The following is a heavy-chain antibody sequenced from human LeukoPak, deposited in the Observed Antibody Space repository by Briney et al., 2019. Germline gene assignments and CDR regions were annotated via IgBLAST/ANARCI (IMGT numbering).Heavy chain of an antibody. CDR2: ISSSSSYI. J-gene: IGHJ4*02. Sequence: SGGSLRLSCAAPGFTFNSYGMNWVRQAPGKGLEWVSSISSSSSYIYYADSVKGRFTISRDNAKNSLYLQMNSLRAEDTAVYYCARDLELRGPSGGYWGQGTLVTVSS. D-gene: IGHD1-26*01. V-gene: IGHV3-21*01. CDR3: ARDLELRGPSGGY. CDR1: GFTFNSYG.